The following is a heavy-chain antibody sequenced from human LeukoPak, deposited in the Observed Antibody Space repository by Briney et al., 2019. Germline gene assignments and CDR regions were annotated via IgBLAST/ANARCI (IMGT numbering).Heavy chain of an antibody. V-gene: IGHV4-39*01. CDR3: ASLFDWLPYLDC. J-gene: IGHJ4*02. CDR1: GGSISSSSYY. D-gene: IGHD3-9*01. Sequence: PSETLSLTCTVSGGSISSSSYYWGWIRQPPGKGLEWIGSIYYSGSTYYNPSLKSRVTISVDTSKNQFSLKLSSVTAADTAVYYCASLFDWLPYLDCWGQGTLVTVSS. CDR2: IYYSGST.